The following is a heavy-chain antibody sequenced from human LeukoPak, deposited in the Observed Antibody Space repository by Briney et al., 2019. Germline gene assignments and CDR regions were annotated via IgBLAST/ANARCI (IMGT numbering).Heavy chain of an antibody. CDR2: ISAYNGNT. CDR3: AREDSSGNIYYFDY. Sequence: ASVKVSCKASGYTFTSYGIRWVRLAPGQALEWMGWISAYNGNTNYAQKLQGRVTMTTDTSTSTAYMELRSLRSDDTAVYYCAREDSSGNIYYFDYWGQGTLVTVSS. J-gene: IGHJ4*02. V-gene: IGHV1-18*01. D-gene: IGHD6-19*01. CDR1: GYTFTSYG.